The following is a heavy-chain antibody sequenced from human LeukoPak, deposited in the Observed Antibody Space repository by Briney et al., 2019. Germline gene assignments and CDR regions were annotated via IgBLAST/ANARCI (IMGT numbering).Heavy chain of an antibody. CDR1: GYTFTTYY. CDR3: ARGPGVGATRAMHFRH. J-gene: IGHJ1*01. CDR2: IIPIFGTA. Sequence: GASVKVSCKASGYTFTTYYMHWVRQAPGQGLEWMGGIIPIFGTANYAQKFQGRVTITADESTSTAYMELSSLRSEDTAVYYCARGPGVGATRAMHFRHWGQGTLVTVSS. V-gene: IGHV1-69*13. D-gene: IGHD1-26*01.